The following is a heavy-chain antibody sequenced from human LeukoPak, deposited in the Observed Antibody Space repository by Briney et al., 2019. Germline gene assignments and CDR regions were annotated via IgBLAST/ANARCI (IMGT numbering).Heavy chain of an antibody. CDR1: GFTFSSDW. CDR3: ARGAGGYDWNDAFDI. CDR2: IKQDGTER. V-gene: IGHV3-7*02. J-gene: IGHJ3*02. D-gene: IGHD5-12*01. Sequence: GGSLRLSCAASGFTFSSDWMSWVRQVPGKGLEWVASIKQDGTERHHVDSVKDRFIISRDNARNSLYLEMNSLRVEDTAVYYCARGAGGYDWNDAFDIWGQGTMVTVSS.